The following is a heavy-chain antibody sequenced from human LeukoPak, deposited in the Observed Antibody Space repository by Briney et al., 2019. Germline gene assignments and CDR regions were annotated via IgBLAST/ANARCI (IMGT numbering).Heavy chain of an antibody. Sequence: PSETPSLTCTVSGGSISSYYWSWIRQPAGKGLEWIGRIYTSGSTNYNPSLKSRVTMSVDTSKNQFSLKLSSVTAADTAVYYCARGPPWTYYDILTGYYNPAYYFDYWGQGTLVTVSS. CDR1: GGSISSYY. CDR2: IYTSGST. CDR3: ARGPPWTYYDILTGYYNPAYYFDY. D-gene: IGHD3-9*01. J-gene: IGHJ4*02. V-gene: IGHV4-4*07.